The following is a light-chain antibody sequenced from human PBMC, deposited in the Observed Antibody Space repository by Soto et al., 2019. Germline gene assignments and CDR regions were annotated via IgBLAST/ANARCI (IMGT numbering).Light chain of an antibody. CDR1: QSVSSN. CDR2: DAF. Sequence: EVLMTHSPATLSVPPGERATLSCRASQSVSSNLAWYQQKPGQAPRLLIYDAFNRATGVPARFRGSGSGTDFTLTISGLENEDFSVYYCQQRDKWTITFGQGTRLEIK. CDR3: QQRDKWTIT. J-gene: IGKJ5*01. V-gene: IGKV3-11*01.